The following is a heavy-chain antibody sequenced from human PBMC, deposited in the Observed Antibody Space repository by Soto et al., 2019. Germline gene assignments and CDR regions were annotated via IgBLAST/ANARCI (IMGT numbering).Heavy chain of an antibody. Sequence: SETLSLTCTVSGGSISSYYWSWIRQPPGKGLEWIGYIYYSGGTNYNPSLKSRVTISVDTSKNQFSLKLSSVTAADTAVYYCARLGVGEYQLPPTTFFDIWGQGTLVTVSS. CDR2: IYYSGGT. J-gene: IGHJ4*02. CDR3: ARLGVGEYQLPPTTFFDI. D-gene: IGHD2-2*01. V-gene: IGHV4-59*01. CDR1: GGSISSYY.